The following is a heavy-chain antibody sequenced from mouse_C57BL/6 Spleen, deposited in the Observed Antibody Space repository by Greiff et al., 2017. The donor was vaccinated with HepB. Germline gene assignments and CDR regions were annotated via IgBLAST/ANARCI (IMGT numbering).Heavy chain of an antibody. J-gene: IGHJ4*01. CDR2: IYPGDGDT. V-gene: IGHV1-82*01. CDR3: ASATTVVADIDY. Sequence: QVQLQQSGPELVKPGASVKISCKASGYAFSSSWMNWVKQRPGKGLEWIGRIYPGDGDTNYNGKFKGKATLTADKSSSTAYMQLSSLTSEDSAVYFCASATTVVADIDYWGQGTSVTVSS. CDR1: GYAFSSSW. D-gene: IGHD1-1*01.